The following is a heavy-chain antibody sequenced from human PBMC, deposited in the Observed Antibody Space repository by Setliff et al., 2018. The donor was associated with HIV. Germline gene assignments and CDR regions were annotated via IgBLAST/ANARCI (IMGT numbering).Heavy chain of an antibody. CDR2: MYYSGNT. D-gene: IGHD3-3*01. J-gene: IGHJ4*02. V-gene: IGHV4-59*01. Sequence: PSETLSLTCTVSGVSISNYYWSWIRQPPGKGLEWIGYMYYSGNTNYNPSLKSRVTISVDTSKSQFSLKLNSVTAADTAVYYCARDQSDWFYWGQGTLVTGS. CDR3: ARDQSDWFY. CDR1: GVSISNYY.